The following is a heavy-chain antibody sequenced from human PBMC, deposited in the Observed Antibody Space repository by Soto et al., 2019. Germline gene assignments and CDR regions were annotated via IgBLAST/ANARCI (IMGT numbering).Heavy chain of an antibody. CDR3: AGRPGEQHPDAFEI. CDR1: GGTFSSYA. CDR2: IIPIFGTA. J-gene: IGHJ3*02. Sequence: QVQLVQSGAEVKKPGSSVKVSCKASGGTFSSYAISWVRQAPGQGLEWMGGIIPIFGTANYAQKFQGRVTITAVESTSTAYMELSSLRSEDTAVYYCAGRPGEQHPDAFEIWGQGTMVTVSS. V-gene: IGHV1-69*12. D-gene: IGHD6-13*01.